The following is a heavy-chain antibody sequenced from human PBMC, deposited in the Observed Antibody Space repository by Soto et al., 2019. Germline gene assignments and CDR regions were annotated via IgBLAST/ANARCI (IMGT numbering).Heavy chain of an antibody. J-gene: IGHJ6*02. CDR2: ISAYNGNT. CDR1: GYTFTSYG. Sequence: GASVKVSCKASGYTFTSYGISWVRQAPGQGLEWMGWISAYNGNTNYAQKLQGRVTMTTDTSTSTAYMELRSLRSDDTAVYYCARDRDGGAGDYYYYGMDVWGQGTTVTVSS. V-gene: IGHV1-18*01. CDR3: ARDRDGGAGDYYYYGMDV. D-gene: IGHD3-16*01.